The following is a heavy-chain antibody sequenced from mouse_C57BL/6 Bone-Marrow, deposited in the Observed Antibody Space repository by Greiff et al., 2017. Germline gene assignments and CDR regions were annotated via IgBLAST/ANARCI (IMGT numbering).Heavy chain of an antibody. V-gene: IGHV1-15*01. J-gene: IGHJ1*03. D-gene: IGHD1-1*01. CDR1: GYTFTDYE. CDR2: IDPETGGT. Sequence: VKLQESGAELVRPGASVTLSCKASGYTFTDYEMHWVKQTPVHGLEWIGAIDPETGGTAYNQKFKGKAILTADKSSSTAYMELRSLTSEDSAVYYCTRRDYYGSSYGYFDVWGTGTTVTVSS. CDR3: TRRDYYGSSYGYFDV.